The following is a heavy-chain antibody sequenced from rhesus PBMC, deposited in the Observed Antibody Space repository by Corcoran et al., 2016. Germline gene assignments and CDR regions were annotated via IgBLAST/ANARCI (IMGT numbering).Heavy chain of an antibody. J-gene: IGHJ3*01. CDR2: INPSNGNT. CDR3: ARDKEYCSGIYCGDAFDF. CDR1: GYTFTDYY. V-gene: IGHV1S2*01. D-gene: IGHD2-27*01. Sequence: QVQLVQSGAEVKKPGSSVKVSCKASGYTFTDYYMHWVRQAPRQGLEWMGWINPSNGNTKYAQKFQGRGTMNRDTSTSTAYMELSSLRSEDTAVYYCARDKEYCSGIYCGDAFDFWGQGLRVTVSS.